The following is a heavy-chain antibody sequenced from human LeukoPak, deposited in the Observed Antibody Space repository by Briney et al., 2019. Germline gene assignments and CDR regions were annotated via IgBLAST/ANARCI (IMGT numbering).Heavy chain of an antibody. CDR2: IDWDDDK. V-gene: IGHV2-70*11. J-gene: IGHJ4*02. Sequence: SGPALVKPTQTLTLTCTFSGFSLSTTGMCVSWIRQPPGKAVEWLARIDWDDDKYYSTSLKTRLTISKDTSKNQVVLTMTNMDPVDTATYYCARLRLAGNMFDYWGQGTLVTVSS. CDR1: GFSLSTTGMC. D-gene: IGHD6-25*01. CDR3: ARLRLAGNMFDY.